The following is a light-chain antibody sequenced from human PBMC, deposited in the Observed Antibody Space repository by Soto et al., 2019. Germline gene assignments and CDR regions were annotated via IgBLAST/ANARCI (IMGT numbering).Light chain of an antibody. CDR1: QSVSSN. CDR3: QPYETFSGT. J-gene: IGKJ1*01. CDR2: GAY. Sequence: ELLMTQSPATLSVSPGERATVSCMASQSVSSNLAWYQQKPGQARRLLIYGAYTRATGITARFSGSGSGTEFTLTIASLQPDDFATYYCQPYETFSGTFGPGTQVEIK. V-gene: IGKV3-15*01.